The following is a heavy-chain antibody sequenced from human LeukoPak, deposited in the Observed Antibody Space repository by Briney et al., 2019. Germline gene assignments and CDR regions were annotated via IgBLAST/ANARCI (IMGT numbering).Heavy chain of an antibody. CDR2: IDPRGNT. Sequence: SETLSLTRNVSGGSVDAYYWTWIRQPPGTGLEVIAYIDPRGNTAYKPSLKSRLTISVDPSTNQLSLKLTSVTAADTAVYFCARVTFIRGVVTWGQGTLVTVSS. V-gene: IGHV4-4*08. CDR3: ARVTFIRGVVT. J-gene: IGHJ5*02. CDR1: GGSVDAYY. D-gene: IGHD3-10*01.